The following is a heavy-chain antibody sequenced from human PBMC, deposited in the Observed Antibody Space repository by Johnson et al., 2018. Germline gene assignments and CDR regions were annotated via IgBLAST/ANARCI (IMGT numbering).Heavy chain of an antibody. CDR3: AKARNPFTYYYDYDALDI. CDR2: ISWNSGSI. Sequence: VQLVQSGGGLVQPGRSLRLSCAASGFTFDDYAMHWVRQAPGKGLEWVSGISWNSGSIGYADSVKGRFTIYRDYAKNSLYLQMNSMGAEDTALYYCAKARNPFTYYYDYDALDIWGQGTMVTVSS. J-gene: IGHJ3*02. CDR1: GFTFDDYA. V-gene: IGHV3-9*01. D-gene: IGHD3-22*01.